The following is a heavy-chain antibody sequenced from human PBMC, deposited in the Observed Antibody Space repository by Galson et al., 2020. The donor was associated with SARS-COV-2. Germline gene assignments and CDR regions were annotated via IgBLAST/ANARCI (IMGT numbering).Heavy chain of an antibody. J-gene: IGHJ6*02. CDR3: AGHAAECSGGICTHHYFAAMDV. CDR1: GFSVTRGHC. CDR2: FYKDGAS. Sequence: SETLSLTCAVSGFSVTRGHCWGWIRQPQGKGPAGIANFYKDGASYYNPSRKSRVSISIDTSSNLFSLRLRSVTAADTGVYYCAGHAAECSGGICTHHYFAAMDVWGQGTTVIVSS. V-gene: IGHV4-38-2*01. D-gene: IGHD2-8*02.